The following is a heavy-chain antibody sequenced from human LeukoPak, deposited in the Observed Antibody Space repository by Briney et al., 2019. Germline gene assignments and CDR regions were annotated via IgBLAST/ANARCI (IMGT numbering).Heavy chain of an antibody. D-gene: IGHD6-13*01. V-gene: IGHV4-30-2*01. J-gene: IGHJ4*02. CDR3: ARRVAGAGTSYFDL. CDR1: GDSIGIRGYS. Sequence: PSETLSLTCAVSGDSIGIRGYSWSWIRQPPGRGLEWIGYIHQSGNTYHNPSLQSRVTISIDTSNNHYSLNLTSVTAADTAVYFCARRVAGAGTSYFDLWGQGTPVTVSS. CDR2: IHQSGNT.